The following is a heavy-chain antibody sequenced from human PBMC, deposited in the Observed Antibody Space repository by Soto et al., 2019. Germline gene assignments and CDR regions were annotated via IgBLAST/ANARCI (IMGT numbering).Heavy chain of an antibody. CDR1: GGCMRSSRYY. D-gene: IGHD6-19*01. CDR3: ARPMTLFKTGYSSGPDAFDI. Sequence: SETLSLTCTVSGGCMRSSRYYWGWIRQPPGKGLEWIGSIYYSGSTYYNPSLKSRVTISVDTSKNQFSLKLSSVTAADTAVYYCARPMTLFKTGYSSGPDAFDIWGQGTMVTVSS. CDR2: IYYSGST. J-gene: IGHJ3*02. V-gene: IGHV4-39*01.